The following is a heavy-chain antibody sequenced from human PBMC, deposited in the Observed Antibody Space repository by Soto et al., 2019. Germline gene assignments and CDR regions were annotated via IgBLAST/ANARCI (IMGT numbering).Heavy chain of an antibody. CDR1: GFTFSSYA. CDR3: ARDMWFGELLPYAFDI. Sequence: GGSLRLSCAASGFTFSSYAMHWVRQAPGKGLEWVAVISYDGSNKYYADSVKGRFTISRDNSKNTLYLQMNSLRAEDTAVYYCARDMWFGELLPYAFDIWGQGTMVTVSS. V-gene: IGHV3-30-3*01. J-gene: IGHJ3*02. CDR2: ISYDGSNK. D-gene: IGHD3-10*01.